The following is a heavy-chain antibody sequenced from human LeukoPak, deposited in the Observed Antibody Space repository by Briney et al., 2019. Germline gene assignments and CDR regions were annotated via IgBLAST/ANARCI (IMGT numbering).Heavy chain of an antibody. Sequence: SETLSLTCAVYGGSFSGYYWSWIRQPPGKGLEWIGEINHSGSTNHNPPLKSRVTISVDTSKNQFSLKLTSVTASDTAVYYCARHRRFGDLSSYYYGMDVWGKGTMVTVSS. CDR2: INHSGST. CDR1: GGSFSGYY. J-gene: IGHJ6*04. D-gene: IGHD3-10*01. V-gene: IGHV4-34*01. CDR3: ARHRRFGDLSSYYYGMDV.